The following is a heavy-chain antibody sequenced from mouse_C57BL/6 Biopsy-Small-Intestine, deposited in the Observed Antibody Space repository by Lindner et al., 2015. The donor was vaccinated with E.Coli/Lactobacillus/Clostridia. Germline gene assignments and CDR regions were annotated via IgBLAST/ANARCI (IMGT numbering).Heavy chain of an antibody. V-gene: IGHV1-54*02. Sequence: SVKVSCKASGYTFTSYFMHWVRQAPGQRLEWMGWINGGDGSTRYSQKFQGRVTISRDISANTAYMELSSLRSEDTAVYFCARVAITGRAEFQYWGQGTLVTVSS. J-gene: IGHJ4*01. CDR1: GYTFTSYF. CDR3: ARVAITGRAEFQY. D-gene: IGHD1-1*01. CDR2: INGGDGST.